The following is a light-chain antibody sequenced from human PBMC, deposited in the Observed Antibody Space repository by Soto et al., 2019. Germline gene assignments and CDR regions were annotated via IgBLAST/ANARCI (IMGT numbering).Light chain of an antibody. CDR2: GAS. CDR1: HSVSLI. Sequence: EILLTRRPATLSVSLGDSATLSCRSSHSVSLILSWFQMSPGHPPRLLICGASTRATDIPARFSGSGSGTDFTLTISSLQSEDFAVYYWQQRTNWPPAFGQGTRLEIK. CDR3: QQRTNWPPA. J-gene: IGKJ5*01. V-gene: IGKV3-15*01.